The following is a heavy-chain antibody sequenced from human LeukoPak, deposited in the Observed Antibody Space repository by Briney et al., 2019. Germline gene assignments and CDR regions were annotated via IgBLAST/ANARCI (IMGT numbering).Heavy chain of an antibody. CDR1: GFTFSSYS. D-gene: IGHD2-2*01. CDR2: ISSSSSTI. Sequence: PGGSLRLSCAASGFTFSSYSMNWVRQAPGKGLEWVSYISSSSSTIYYADSVKGRFTISRDNAKNSLYLQMNSLRAEDTAVYYCARVADCSSTSCFDYWGQGTLVTVSS. V-gene: IGHV3-48*01. CDR3: ARVADCSSTSCFDY. J-gene: IGHJ4*02.